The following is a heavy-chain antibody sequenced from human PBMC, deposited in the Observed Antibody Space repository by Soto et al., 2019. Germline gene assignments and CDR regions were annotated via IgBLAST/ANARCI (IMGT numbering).Heavy chain of an antibody. CDR2: ISPMFGAA. Sequence: QVQLVQSGAEMKKPGSSVKVSCQSSGGTFNTYAMNWVRQAPGQGPEWMGDISPMFGAANYAPKFQGRVNIIADESMGTSYMQLSSLTSEDTALYFCAREVQVHTPAFVYWGQGTLVTVSS. V-gene: IGHV1-69*19. CDR3: AREVQVHTPAFVY. D-gene: IGHD3-10*01. CDR1: GGTFNTYA. J-gene: IGHJ4*02.